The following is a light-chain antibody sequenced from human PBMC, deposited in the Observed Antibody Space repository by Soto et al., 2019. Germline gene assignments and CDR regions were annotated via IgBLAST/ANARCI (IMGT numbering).Light chain of an antibody. V-gene: IGKV3-15*01. CDR2: GAS. CDR3: QQYNNWPLT. CDR1: QSVSSK. Sequence: EIVMTLSPATLSVSPGERATLSCRASQSVSSKLAWYQQKPGQAPRLLIYGASTRATGIPARFSGSGSGTEFTLTISSLQSEDFAVYYCQQYNNWPLTFGGGTKVEIK. J-gene: IGKJ4*01.